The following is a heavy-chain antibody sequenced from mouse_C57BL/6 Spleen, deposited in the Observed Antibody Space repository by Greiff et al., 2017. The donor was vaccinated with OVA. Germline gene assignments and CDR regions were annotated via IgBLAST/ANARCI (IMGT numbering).Heavy chain of an antibody. CDR1: GFTFTDYY. V-gene: IGHV7-3*01. CDR2: IRNKANGYTT. Sequence: EVQGVESGGGLVQPGGSLSLSCAASGFTFTDYYMSWVRQPPGKALEWLGFIRNKANGYTTEYSASVKGRVTISRDNSQSILYLQMNALRAEDSATYYCARPAPYWYFDVWGTGTTVTVSS. CDR3: ARPAPYWYFDV. J-gene: IGHJ1*03.